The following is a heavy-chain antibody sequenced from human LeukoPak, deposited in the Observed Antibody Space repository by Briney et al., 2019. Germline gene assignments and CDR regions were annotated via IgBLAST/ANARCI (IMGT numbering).Heavy chain of an antibody. V-gene: IGHV3-66*01. CDR1: GFTVSSNY. D-gene: IGHD3-10*01. CDR3: AREQGGSGSYYFDY. CDR2: IYSGGST. Sequence: GGSLRLSCAASGFTVSSNYMSWVRQAPGKGLEWVSVIYSGGSTYYADSVKGRFTISRDNSKNTLYLQMNSLRAEDTAVYYCAREQGGSGSYYFDYWGQGTLVTVSS. J-gene: IGHJ4*02.